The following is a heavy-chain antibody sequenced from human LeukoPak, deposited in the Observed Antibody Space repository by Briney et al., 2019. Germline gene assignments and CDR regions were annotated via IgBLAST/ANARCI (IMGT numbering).Heavy chain of an antibody. D-gene: IGHD3-10*01. CDR2: ISAYNGHT. CDR3: ARGGKGIITMVRGVFDY. V-gene: IGHV1-18*01. CDR1: AYTLSSND. Sequence: GASVKVSCKIFAYTLSSNDISWVRQAPGQGLEWMGWISAYNGHTDYAQKFQGRVTVTTDTATRTVYMELRSLKSDDTAVYYCARGGKGIITMVRGVFDYWGQGTLVTVSS. J-gene: IGHJ4*02.